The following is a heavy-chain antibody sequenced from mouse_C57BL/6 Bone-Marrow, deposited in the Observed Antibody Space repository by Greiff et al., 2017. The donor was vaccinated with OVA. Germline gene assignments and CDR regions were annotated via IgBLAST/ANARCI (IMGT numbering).Heavy chain of an antibody. J-gene: IGHJ4*01. CDR3: GKEGHRRRPTAMDY. V-gene: IGHV1-55*01. CDR2: IYPGSGST. Sequence: QVQLQQPGAELVKPGASVKMSCKASGYTFTSYWITWVKQRPGQGLEWIGDIYPGSGSTNYNEKFKSKATLTVDTSSSTTYMQLSSLTSEDSAVYYYGKEGHRRRPTAMDYWGQGTSVTVSS. D-gene: IGHD3-1*01. CDR1: GYTFTSYW.